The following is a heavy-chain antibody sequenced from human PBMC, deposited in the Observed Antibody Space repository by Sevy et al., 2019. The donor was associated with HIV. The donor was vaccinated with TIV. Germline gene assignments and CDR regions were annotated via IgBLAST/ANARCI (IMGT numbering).Heavy chain of an antibody. Sequence: ASVKVSCKASGYTFTGYYMHWVRQAPGQGLEWMGWINPNSGGTNYAQKFQGRVTMTRDTSISTAYMELSRLRSDDTAVYYCARWDYYDSRGYIDYWGQGTLVTVSS. D-gene: IGHD3-22*01. CDR2: INPNSGGT. V-gene: IGHV1-2*02. CDR3: ARWDYYDSRGYIDY. J-gene: IGHJ4*02. CDR1: GYTFTGYY.